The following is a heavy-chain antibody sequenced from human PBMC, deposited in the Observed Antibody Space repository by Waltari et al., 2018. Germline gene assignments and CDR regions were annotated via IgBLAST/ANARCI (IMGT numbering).Heavy chain of an antibody. J-gene: IGHJ4*02. Sequence: LQESGPGLVKPSETLSLTCTVSGGSISSYYWSWIRQPPGKGLEWIGYIYYSGSTNYNPSLKSRVTISVDTSKNQFSLKLSSVTAADTAVYYCARYKAWGSSGWLPKLFDYWGQGTLVTVSS. V-gene: IGHV4-59*01. CDR2: IYYSGST. D-gene: IGHD6-19*01. CDR3: ARYKAWGSSGWLPKLFDY. CDR1: GGSISSYY.